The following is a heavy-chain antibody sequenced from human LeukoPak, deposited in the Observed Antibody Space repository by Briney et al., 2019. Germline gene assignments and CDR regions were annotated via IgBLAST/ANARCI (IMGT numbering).Heavy chain of an antibody. CDR1: GGSISSSNW. Sequence: SGTLSLTCAVSGGSISSSNWWSWVRQPPGKGLEWIGEIYHSGSTNYNPSLKSRVTISVDKSKNQFSLKLSSVTAADTAVYYCASLPPYISGYDFSWFDPWGQGTLVTVSS. CDR2: IYHSGST. CDR3: ASLPPYISGYDFSWFDP. J-gene: IGHJ5*02. D-gene: IGHD5-12*01. V-gene: IGHV4-4*02.